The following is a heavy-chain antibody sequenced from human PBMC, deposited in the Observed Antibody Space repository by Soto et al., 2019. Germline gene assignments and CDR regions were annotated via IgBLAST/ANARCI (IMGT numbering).Heavy chain of an antibody. V-gene: IGHV3-23*01. J-gene: IGHJ3*01. D-gene: IGHD5-12*01. CDR1: GFIFTNYA. CDR2: IGGRGNSA. Sequence: GGSLRLSCAASGFIFTNYAMNWVRQAPGKGLEWVSVIGGRGNSAYYADSIQGRLTISRDNSKNTLSLQMSSLTADDTAIYYCVREGRGSFDFWGRGTMVTVSS. CDR3: VREGRGSFDF.